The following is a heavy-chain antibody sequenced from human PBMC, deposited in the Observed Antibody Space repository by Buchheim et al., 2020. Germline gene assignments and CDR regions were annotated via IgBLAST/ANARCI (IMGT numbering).Heavy chain of an antibody. D-gene: IGHD3-16*02. V-gene: IGHV3-74*01. CDR1: GFTFSSYW. J-gene: IGHJ4*02. CDR2: INSDGSST. Sequence: EVQLVESGGGLVQPGGSLRLSCAASGFTFSSYWMHWVRQAPGKGLVWVSRINSDGSSTSYADSVKGRFTISRDNAKNTLYLRMNSLRAEDTAVYYCAREVGYYDYVWGSYRREGRVDYGGQGTL. CDR3: AREVGYYDYVWGSYRREGRVDY.